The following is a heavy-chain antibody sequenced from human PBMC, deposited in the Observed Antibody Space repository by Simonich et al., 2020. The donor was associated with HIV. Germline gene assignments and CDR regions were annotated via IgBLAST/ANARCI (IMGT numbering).Heavy chain of an antibody. CDR2: LNHSGTS. CDR1: GGSFSGHY. CDR3: ARHFWVGESWGAFDF. V-gene: IGHV4-34*02. Sequence: QVQLQQWGAGLLKPSETLSLTCAVYGGSFSGHYWTWIRQPPWKGLEWIGELNHSGTSNYNPSLMSRVTISVDTSKNQFSLKLNSVTAADTAVYYCARHFWVGESWGAFDFWGQGTMVTVSS. J-gene: IGHJ3*01. D-gene: IGHD3-10*01.